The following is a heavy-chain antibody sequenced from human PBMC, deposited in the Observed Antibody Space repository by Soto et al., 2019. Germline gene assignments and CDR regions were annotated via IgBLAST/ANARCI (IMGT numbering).Heavy chain of an antibody. CDR1: GFTFSNAW. Sequence: GSLRLSCAASGFTFSNAWMNWVRQAPGKGLEWVGRIKSKTDGGTTDYAAPVKGRFTISRDDSKNTLYLQMNSLKTEDTAVYYCTTDFWSGYYEYYYYGMDVWGQGTTVTVSS. CDR2: IKSKTDGGTT. J-gene: IGHJ6*02. V-gene: IGHV3-15*07. CDR3: TTDFWSGYYEYYYYGMDV. D-gene: IGHD3-3*01.